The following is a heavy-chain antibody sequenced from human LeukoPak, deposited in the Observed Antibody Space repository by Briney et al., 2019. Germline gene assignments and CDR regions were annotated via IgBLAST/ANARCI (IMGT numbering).Heavy chain of an antibody. Sequence: GGSLRLSCAASGFTFSNYGMQSVRQAPGKGLEWVAFIRYDGSNKYYADSVKGRFTISRDNSKNTLSLQMNSLRAEDTAVYYCAKDGSLWFGEAPTDYWGQGTLVTVSS. V-gene: IGHV3-30*02. D-gene: IGHD3-10*01. CDR2: IRYDGSNK. CDR1: GFTFSNYG. J-gene: IGHJ4*02. CDR3: AKDGSLWFGEAPTDY.